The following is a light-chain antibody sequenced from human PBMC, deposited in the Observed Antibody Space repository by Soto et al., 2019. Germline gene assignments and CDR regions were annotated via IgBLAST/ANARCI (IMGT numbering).Light chain of an antibody. CDR1: QSVSGN. J-gene: IGKJ5*01. CDR3: QQYNNWPLT. V-gene: IGKV3-15*01. Sequence: EIVVTQSPATRSVSPGERATLSCRASQSVSGNLAWYQQKPGQAPRLLIYGASTRATGIPARFSGSGSGTEFTLTISSLQSEDFAIDYCQQYNNWPLTFGQGTRLEIE. CDR2: GAS.